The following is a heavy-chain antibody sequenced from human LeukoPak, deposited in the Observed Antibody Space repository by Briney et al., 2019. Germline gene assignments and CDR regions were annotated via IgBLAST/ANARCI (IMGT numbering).Heavy chain of an antibody. CDR2: ISSSSSYI. Sequence: GGSLRLSCAASGFTFSSYSMNWVRQAPGKGLEWVSSISSSSSYIYYADSVKGRFTISRDNAKNPLYLQMNSLRAEDTAVYYCARDGRVSVAGPIDYWGQGTLVTVSS. CDR3: ARDGRVSVAGPIDY. CDR1: GFTFSSYS. V-gene: IGHV3-21*01. D-gene: IGHD6-19*01. J-gene: IGHJ4*02.